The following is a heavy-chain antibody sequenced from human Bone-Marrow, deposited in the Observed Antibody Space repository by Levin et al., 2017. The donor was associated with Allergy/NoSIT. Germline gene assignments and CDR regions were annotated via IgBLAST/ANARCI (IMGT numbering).Heavy chain of an antibody. CDR1: GYRFAKSW. CDR3: ARTSVDTWLDP. V-gene: IGHV5-51*01. CDR2: IYPGDSDA. Sequence: KVSCKGSGYRFAKSWIAWVRQMPGKGLEWMGIIYPGDSDARYSPSFQGQVTISADKSISTAYLEWRSLKASDTAMYYCARTSVDTWLDPWGQGTLVTVSS. J-gene: IGHJ5*02. D-gene: IGHD2-2*01.